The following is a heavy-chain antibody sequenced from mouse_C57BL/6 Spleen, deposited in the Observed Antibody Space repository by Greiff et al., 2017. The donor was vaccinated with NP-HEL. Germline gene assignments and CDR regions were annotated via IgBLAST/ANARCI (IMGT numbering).Heavy chain of an antibody. CDR1: GYTFTDYY. V-gene: IGHV1-26*01. J-gene: IGHJ2*01. CDR2: INPNNGGT. D-gene: IGHD2-4*01. Sequence: EVQLHQSGPELVKPGASVKISCKASGYTFTDYYMNWVKQSHGKSLEWIGDINPNNGGTSYNQKFKGKATLTVDKSSSTAYMELRSLTSEDSAVYYCASDYDDYWGQGTTLTVSS. CDR3: ASDYDDY.